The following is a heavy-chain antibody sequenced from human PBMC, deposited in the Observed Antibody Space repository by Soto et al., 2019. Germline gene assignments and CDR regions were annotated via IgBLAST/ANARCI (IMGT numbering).Heavy chain of an antibody. D-gene: IGHD2-21*02. CDR2: VTANGGST. CDR1: GFTFSVYA. V-gene: IGHV3-23*01. CDR3: ASLGVGDWANYYYYYGMDV. J-gene: IGHJ6*02. Sequence: LRLCCAATGFTFSVYAMTWVRQAPGKGLEWVSAVTANGGSTYSADSVKGRFTISRDNSKNTLFLQMNSLRAEDTAVYYCASLGVGDWANYYYYYGMDVWGQGTTVTVSS.